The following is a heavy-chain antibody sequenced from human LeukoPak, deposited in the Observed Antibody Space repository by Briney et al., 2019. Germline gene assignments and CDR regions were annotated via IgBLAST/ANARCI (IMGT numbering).Heavy chain of an antibody. D-gene: IGHD3-10*01. CDR2: IYYTGST. CDR1: GGSISSYY. CDR3: ARVNRGRFDP. V-gene: IGHV4-59*12. Sequence: SETLSLTCTVSGGSISSYYWSWIRQPPGKGLEWIGYIYYTGSTNHNPSLKSRVTISVDTSKNQFSLKLSSVTAADTAVYYCARVNRGRFDPWGQGTLVTVSS. J-gene: IGHJ5*02.